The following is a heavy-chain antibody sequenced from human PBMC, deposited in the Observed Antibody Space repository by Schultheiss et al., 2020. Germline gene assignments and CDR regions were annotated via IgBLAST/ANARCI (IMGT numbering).Heavy chain of an antibody. J-gene: IGHJ6*02. CDR1: GFTFSGSA. CDR3: AKLLARAGYSAGYGMDV. CDR2: IRSKANSYAT. D-gene: IGHD3-22*01. Sequence: GGSLRLSCAASGFTFSGSAMHWVRQASGKGLEWVGRIRSKANSYATAYAASVKGRFTISRDDSKNTAYLQMNSLRAEDTAVYYCAKLLARAGYSAGYGMDVWGQGTTVTVSS. V-gene: IGHV3-73*01.